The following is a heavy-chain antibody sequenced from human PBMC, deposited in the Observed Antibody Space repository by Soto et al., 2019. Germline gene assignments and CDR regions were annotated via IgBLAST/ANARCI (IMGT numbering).Heavy chain of an antibody. CDR1: GYTLTELS. D-gene: IGHD2-2*01. J-gene: IGHJ6*02. CDR3: ARGSQYCISTSCYFGFHWYYGMDV. CDR2: FDPEDGET. Sequence: GASGKVSCRVSGYTLTELSMHWVRQAPGKGLERMGGFDPEDGETIYAQKFQGRVTMTEDTSTDTAYMELSSLRSEDTAVYYCARGSQYCISTSCYFGFHWYYGMDVWGQGTTVTVSS. V-gene: IGHV1-24*01.